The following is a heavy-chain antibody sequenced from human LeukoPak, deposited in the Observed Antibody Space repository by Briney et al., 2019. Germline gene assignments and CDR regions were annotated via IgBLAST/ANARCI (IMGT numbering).Heavy chain of an antibody. D-gene: IGHD3-3*01. V-gene: IGHV4-34*01. J-gene: IGHJ6*02. Sequence: SETLSLTCAVYGGSFSAYYWSWIRQPPGKGLEWIGEINHSGSTNYNPSLKSRVAISVDTSRNQFSLRLSSVTAADTAVYYCARAEWFPPRDYYYGMNIWGQGTTVTVSS. CDR3: ARAEWFPPRDYYYGMNI. CDR1: GGSFSAYY. CDR2: INHSGST.